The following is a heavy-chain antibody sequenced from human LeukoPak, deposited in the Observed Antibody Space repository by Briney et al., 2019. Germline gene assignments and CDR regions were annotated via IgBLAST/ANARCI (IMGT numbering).Heavy chain of an antibody. CDR2: ISWNSGSI. CDR3: AKDRNIYYDSSGYEYYFDY. D-gene: IGHD3-22*01. Sequence: PGGSLRLSCAASGFTFDDYAMHWVRQAPGKGLEWVSGISWNSGSIGYADSVKGRFTISRDNAKNSLYLQMNSLRAEDTALYYCAKDRNIYYDSSGYEYYFDYWGQGTLVTVSS. CDR1: GFTFDDYA. V-gene: IGHV3-9*01. J-gene: IGHJ4*02.